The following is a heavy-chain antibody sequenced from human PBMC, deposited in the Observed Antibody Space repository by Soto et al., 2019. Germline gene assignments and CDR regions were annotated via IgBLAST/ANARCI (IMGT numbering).Heavy chain of an antibody. D-gene: IGHD1-26*01. V-gene: IGHV1-3*01. CDR2: INAGNGNT. CDR3: ARDRVGAYGMDV. CDR1: GYTFNSYA. Sequence: QVQLVQSGAEVKKPGASVKVSCKASGYTFNSYAMHWVRQAPGQRLEWMGWINAGNGNTKYSQKFQGRVTITRDTSASTAYIELSSLRSEDTAVYYCARDRVGAYGMDVWGQGTTVTVSS. J-gene: IGHJ6*02.